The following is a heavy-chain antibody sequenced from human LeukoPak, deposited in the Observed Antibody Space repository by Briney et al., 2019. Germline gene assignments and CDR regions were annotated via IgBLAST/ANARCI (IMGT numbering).Heavy chain of an antibody. Sequence: GASVKVSCKASGYTFTSYAMHWVRQAPGQRLEWMGWINTANGNTKYSQEFQGRVTITRDTSASTAYMELNSLRSEDMAVYYCAGDLAAYSSSWYYFDYWGQGTLVTVSS. V-gene: IGHV1-3*03. CDR3: AGDLAAYSSSWYYFDY. CDR2: INTANGNT. D-gene: IGHD6-13*01. CDR1: GYTFTSYA. J-gene: IGHJ4*02.